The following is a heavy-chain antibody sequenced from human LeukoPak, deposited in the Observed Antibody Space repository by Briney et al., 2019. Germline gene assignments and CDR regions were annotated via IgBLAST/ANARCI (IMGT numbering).Heavy chain of an antibody. CDR1: GYTFTGYY. D-gene: IGHD3-22*01. CDR3: ARAADYYDSSGYYPPYDY. J-gene: IGHJ4*02. CDR2: INPNSGGT. V-gene: IGHV1-2*02. Sequence: GASVKVSCKASGYTFTGYYMHWVRQAPGQGLEWMGWINPNSGGTNYAQKFQGRVTMTTDTSTSTAYMELRSLRSDDTAVYYCARAADYYDSSGYYPPYDYWGQGTLVTVSS.